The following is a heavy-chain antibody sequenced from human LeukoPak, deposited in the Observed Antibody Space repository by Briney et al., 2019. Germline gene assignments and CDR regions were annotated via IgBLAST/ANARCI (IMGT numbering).Heavy chain of an antibody. Sequence: SETLSLTCAVYGGSFSGYYWSWLRQPLGKGLEWIGEINHSGSTNYNPSLKSRVTISVDTFKNQFSLKLSSVTAADTAVYYCARGRGYCSSTSCYLVGFDYWGQGTLVTVSS. D-gene: IGHD2-2*01. J-gene: IGHJ4*02. CDR3: ARGRGYCSSTSCYLVGFDY. CDR2: INHSGST. V-gene: IGHV4-34*01. CDR1: GGSFSGYY.